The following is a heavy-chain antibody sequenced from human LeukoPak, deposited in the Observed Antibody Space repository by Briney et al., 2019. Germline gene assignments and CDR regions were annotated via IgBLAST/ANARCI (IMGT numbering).Heavy chain of an antibody. D-gene: IGHD3-22*01. CDR1: GFSFSNYA. CDR3: AKSAYYDASGYYREYYFDY. V-gene: IGHV3-23*01. Sequence: GGSLRLSCVSSGFSFSNYAMSWVRQAPGKGLEWVSSISGSGGSTHYADSVKGRFTISRDKTKNTLYLQMNSLTAEDTAVYYCAKSAYYDASGYYREYYFDYWGQGTLVTVSS. CDR2: ISGSGGST. J-gene: IGHJ4*02.